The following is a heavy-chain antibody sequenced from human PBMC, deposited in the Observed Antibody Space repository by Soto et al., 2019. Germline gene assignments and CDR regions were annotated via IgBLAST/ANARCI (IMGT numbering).Heavy chain of an antibody. J-gene: IGHJ6*02. Sequence: SETLSLTCTVSGGSISSYYWSWIRQPPGKGLEWIGYIYYSGSTNYNPSLKSRVTISVDTSKNQFSLKLSSVTAADTAVYYCARLALGVTTDYYYYYGMDVWGQGTTVTVSS. CDR2: IYYSGST. CDR1: GGSISSYY. V-gene: IGHV4-59*01. CDR3: ARLALGVTTDYYYYYGMDV. D-gene: IGHD4-17*01.